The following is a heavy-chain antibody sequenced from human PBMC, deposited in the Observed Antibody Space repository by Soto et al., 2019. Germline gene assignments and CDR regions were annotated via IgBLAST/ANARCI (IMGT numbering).Heavy chain of an antibody. V-gene: IGHV3-7*03. Sequence: PGGSLRLSCAASGFTFSSYWMSWVRQAPGKGLEWVANIKQDGSEKYQVDSVKGRFTISRDDAKNSLYLQVNSLRAEDTAVYYCARDSSGWYGWDAFDIWGQGTMVTVS. CDR3: ARDSSGWYGWDAFDI. CDR1: GFTFSSYW. D-gene: IGHD6-19*01. CDR2: IKQDGSEK. J-gene: IGHJ3*02.